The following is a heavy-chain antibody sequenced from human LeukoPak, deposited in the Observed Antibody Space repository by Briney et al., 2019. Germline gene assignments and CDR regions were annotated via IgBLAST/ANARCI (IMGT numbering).Heavy chain of an antibody. CDR1: GFTFSSYS. D-gene: IGHD5-12*01. Sequence: KPGGSLRLSCAASGFTFSSYSMNWVRQAPGKGLEWVSFISSSSSYIYYADSVKGRFTIFRDNAKNSLYLQMNSLRAEDTAVYYCAILADIVATIDYFDYWGQGTLVTVSS. J-gene: IGHJ4*02. CDR3: AILADIVATIDYFDY. V-gene: IGHV3-21*01. CDR2: ISSSSSYI.